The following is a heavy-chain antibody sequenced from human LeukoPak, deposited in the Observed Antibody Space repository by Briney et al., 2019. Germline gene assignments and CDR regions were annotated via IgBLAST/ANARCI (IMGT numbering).Heavy chain of an antibody. Sequence: AETLSLTCAVYGGSFSGYYWSWIRQPPGKGLEWVGEINHSGNTNSNPSLKSRVTISVDTSKNQFSLKLSSVTAADTAVYYCARLILPVGGIPYYFDYWGQGTLVTVSS. D-gene: IGHD1-26*01. J-gene: IGHJ4*02. V-gene: IGHV4-34*01. CDR1: GGSFSGYY. CDR3: ARLILPVGGIPYYFDY. CDR2: INHSGNT.